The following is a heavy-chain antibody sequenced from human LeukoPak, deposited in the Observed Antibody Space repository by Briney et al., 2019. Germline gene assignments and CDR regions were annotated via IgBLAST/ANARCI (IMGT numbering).Heavy chain of an antibody. J-gene: IGHJ4*02. CDR1: GASISSGNYY. CDR2: FYSGGSA. CDR3: ARKQSGTMYDV. D-gene: IGHD1-1*01. V-gene: IGHV4-39*07. Sequence: SETLSLTCIVSGASISSGNYYWAWIRQPPGKGLEWIGTFYSGGSAYYNPSLTSRVSISKDTSDNQFSLRLSSVTAADTAVYYCARKQSGTMYDVWGQGTLVTVSS.